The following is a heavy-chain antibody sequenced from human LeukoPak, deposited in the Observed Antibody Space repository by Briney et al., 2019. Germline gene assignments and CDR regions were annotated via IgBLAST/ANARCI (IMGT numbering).Heavy chain of an antibody. V-gene: IGHV3-7*01. CDR2: IKQDGSEK. J-gene: IGHJ3*02. CDR1: GFTFSSYW. Sequence: GGSLRLSCAASGFTFSSYWMSWVRQAPGEGLEWVANIKQDGSEKYYVDSVKGRFTISRDNAKNSLYLQMNSLRAEDTAVYYCARDPGDYVWVSYRHDDAFDIWGQGTMVTVSS. CDR3: ARDPGDYVWVSYRHDDAFDI. D-gene: IGHD3-16*02.